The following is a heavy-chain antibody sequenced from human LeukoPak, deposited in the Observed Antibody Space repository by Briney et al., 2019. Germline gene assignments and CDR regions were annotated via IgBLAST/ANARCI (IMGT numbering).Heavy chain of an antibody. CDR2: IIPIFGTA. Sequence: SVKVSCKASGGTFSSYAISWVRQAPGQGLEWMGGIIPIFGTANYAQKFQGRVTITSDESTSTAYMELSSLRSEDTAVYYCASFGGGYYYFDYWGQGTLVTVSS. CDR1: GGTFSSYA. D-gene: IGHD3-22*01. V-gene: IGHV1-69*13. J-gene: IGHJ4*02. CDR3: ASFGGGYYYFDY.